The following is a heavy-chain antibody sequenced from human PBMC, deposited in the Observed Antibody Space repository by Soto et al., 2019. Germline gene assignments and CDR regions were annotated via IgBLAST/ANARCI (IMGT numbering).Heavy chain of an antibody. J-gene: IGHJ4*02. CDR3: ATGYCSSTRCFSPSFDY. CDR1: GFTFSDSA. CDR2: IRSKSNTYAT. D-gene: IGHD2-2*01. V-gene: IGHV3-73*01. Sequence: PGGSLRLSCAASGFTFSDSAMHWVRQASGKGLEWVGRIRSKSNTYATAYAASVKGRFTISRDDSKNTAYLQMNSLKTEDTAVYYCATGYCSSTRCFSPSFDYWGQGTLVTVSS.